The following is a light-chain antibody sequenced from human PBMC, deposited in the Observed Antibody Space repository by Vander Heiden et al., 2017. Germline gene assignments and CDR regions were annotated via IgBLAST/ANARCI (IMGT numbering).Light chain of an antibody. Sequence: SVLTQPRYVSGSPGQSVTISCTGTSSDVGDYNFVSWYQQHPGKLPKLMIYDVTKRPSGVPDRFSGSKSGNTASLTISGLQAEDEADYYCSSYAGSVLFGGGTKLTVL. V-gene: IGLV2-11*01. J-gene: IGLJ2*01. CDR2: DVT. CDR1: SSDVGDYNF. CDR3: SSYAGSVL.